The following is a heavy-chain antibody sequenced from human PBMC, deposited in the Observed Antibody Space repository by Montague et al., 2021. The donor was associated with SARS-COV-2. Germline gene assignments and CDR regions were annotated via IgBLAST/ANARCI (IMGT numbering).Heavy chain of an antibody. D-gene: IGHD3-10*01. V-gene: IGHV4-39*01. CDR1: GASVGSSD. J-gene: IGHJ4*02. CDR2: VYYSGST. CDR3: ARREDYYGSGSYPN. Sequence: SETLSLTCTVSGASVGSSDWGWIRQSPGRGLEWIGSVYYSGSTYYNPSLKSRVTISVDTSKNQFSLKLSSVTAADTAVYYCARREDYYGSGSYPNWGQGTLVTVSS.